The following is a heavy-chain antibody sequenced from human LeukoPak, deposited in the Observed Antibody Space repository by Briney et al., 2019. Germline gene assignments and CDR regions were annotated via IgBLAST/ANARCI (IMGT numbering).Heavy chain of an antibody. CDR1: GGSISGYY. V-gene: IGHV4-59*01. Sequence: SETLSLTCTVSGGSISGYYWSWIRQSPGKGLESLGFIYYTGSTTYNPPLNSGVPISLETSRTQFPLRLNSVTAADTAVYYCAKAGPYCTNGVCYTPHLDYYYMDVWGKGTTVTVSS. J-gene: IGHJ6*03. CDR3: AKAGPYCTNGVCYTPHLDYYYMDV. CDR2: IYYTGST. D-gene: IGHD2-8*01.